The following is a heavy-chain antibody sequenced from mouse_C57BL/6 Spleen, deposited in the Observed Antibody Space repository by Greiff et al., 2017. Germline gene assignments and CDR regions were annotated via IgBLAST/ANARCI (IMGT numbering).Heavy chain of an antibody. J-gene: IGHJ2*01. D-gene: IGHD3-1*01. Sequence: DVKLQESGAELVKPGASVKLSCTASGFNIKDYYMHWVKQRTEQGLEWIGRIDPEDGETKYAPKFQGKATITADTSSNTAYLQLSSLTSEDTAVYYCARSGQYYFDYWGQGTTLTVSS. CDR2: IDPEDGET. CDR3: ARSGQYYFDY. V-gene: IGHV14-2*01. CDR1: GFNIKDYY.